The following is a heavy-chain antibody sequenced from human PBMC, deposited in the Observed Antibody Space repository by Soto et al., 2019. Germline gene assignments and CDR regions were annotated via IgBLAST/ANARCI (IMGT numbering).Heavy chain of an antibody. D-gene: IGHD1-26*01. CDR2: IYYSGST. V-gene: IGHV4-39*01. CDR3: ARILPNRGAADYYYYGMDV. CDR1: GGSISSSSYY. J-gene: IGHJ6*02. Sequence: SETLSLTCTVSGGSISSSSYYWGWIRQPPGKGLEWIGSIYYSGSTYYNPSLKSPVTISVDTSKNQFSLQLSPVTAADTAVYYCARILPNRGAADYYYYGMDVWGQGTTVTVSS.